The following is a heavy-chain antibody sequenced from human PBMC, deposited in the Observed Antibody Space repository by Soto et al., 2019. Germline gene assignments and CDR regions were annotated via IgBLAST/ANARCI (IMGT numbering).Heavy chain of an antibody. CDR1: GGSISSSSYY. Sequence: PSETLSLTYTVSGGSISSSSYYWGWIRQPPGKGLEWIGSIYYSGSTYYNPSLKSRVTISVDTSKNQFSLKLSSVTAADTAVYYCATNYAYYYYYGMDVWGQGTTVTVSS. CDR2: IYYSGST. J-gene: IGHJ6*02. CDR3: ATNYAYYYYYGMDV. V-gene: IGHV4-39*01. D-gene: IGHD4-4*01.